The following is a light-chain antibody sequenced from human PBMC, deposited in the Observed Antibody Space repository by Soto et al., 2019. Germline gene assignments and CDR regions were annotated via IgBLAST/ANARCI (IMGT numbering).Light chain of an antibody. CDR1: QSVLHSSNNKNY. Sequence: DIVMTQSPDSLTVSLGERATINCKSSQSVLHSSNNKNYLAWYQQKPGQPPKLLICWASTRESGVPDRFSGSGSGTDFTLTISSLQAGDVAVYYCQQYYTTPITFGQGTRLEIK. CDR2: WAS. J-gene: IGKJ5*01. CDR3: QQYYTTPIT. V-gene: IGKV4-1*01.